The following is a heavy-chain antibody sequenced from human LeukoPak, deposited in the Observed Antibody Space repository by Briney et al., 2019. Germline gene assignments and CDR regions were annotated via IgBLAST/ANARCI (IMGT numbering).Heavy chain of an antibody. Sequence: PGGSLRLSCASSGFTVNSNYMTWVRQAPGKGLEWVSVIYSGGDTFYADSVKGRFTISRDNSKNILYLQMNNLRAEDTAVCYCATDSTTVPGRDYWGQGALVTVSS. V-gene: IGHV3-66*01. CDR3: ATDSTTVPGRDY. CDR2: IYSGGDT. CDR1: GFTVNSNY. D-gene: IGHD6-19*01. J-gene: IGHJ4*02.